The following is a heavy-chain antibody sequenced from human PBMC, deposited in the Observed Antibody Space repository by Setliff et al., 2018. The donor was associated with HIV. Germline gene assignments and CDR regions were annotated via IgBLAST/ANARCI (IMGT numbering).Heavy chain of an antibody. D-gene: IGHD3-22*01. CDR3: ARENGWLFGWFDP. J-gene: IGHJ5*02. CDR1: GDSIASGGYS. CDR2: IYYSGGT. V-gene: IGHV4-30-4*07. Sequence: PSETLSLTCTVSGDSIASGGYSWTWIRQPPGKALEWIGYIYYSGGTSYSGTTYYNPSVARRITISGDTSKNQFSLKLTSVTAADTAIYYCARENGWLFGWFDPWGQGTPVTVSS.